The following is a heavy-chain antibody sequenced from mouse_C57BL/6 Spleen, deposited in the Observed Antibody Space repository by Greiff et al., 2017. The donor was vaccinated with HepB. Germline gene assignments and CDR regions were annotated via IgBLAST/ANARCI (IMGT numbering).Heavy chain of an antibody. J-gene: IGHJ2*01. CDR2: IRNKANGYTT. D-gene: IGHD2-5*01. CDR3: ARYKNYSNPFDY. CDR1: GFTFTDYY. V-gene: IGHV7-3*01. Sequence: EVNVVESGGGLVQPGGSLSLSCAASGFTFTDYYMSWVRQPPGKALEWLGFIRNKANGYTTEYSASVKGRFTISRDNSQSILYLQMNALRAEDSATYYCARYKNYSNPFDYWGQGTTLTVSS.